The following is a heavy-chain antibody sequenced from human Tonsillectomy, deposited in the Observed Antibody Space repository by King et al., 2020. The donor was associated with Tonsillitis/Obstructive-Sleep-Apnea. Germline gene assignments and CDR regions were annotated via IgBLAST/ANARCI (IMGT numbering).Heavy chain of an antibody. CDR3: ARDPTVVVVAATPSFDY. CDR1: GFTFSSYS. V-gene: IGHV3-21*01. J-gene: IGHJ4*02. D-gene: IGHD2-15*01. CDR2: LSSNGSYL. Sequence: VQLVESGGGLGKPGGSLRLSCAASGFTFSSYSMNWVRQAPGEGLELVSSLSSNGSYLHYADSVKGRFTISRENAKNSLYLQMNRLRADDTAVYYCARDPTVVVVAATPSFDYWGQGTLVTVSS.